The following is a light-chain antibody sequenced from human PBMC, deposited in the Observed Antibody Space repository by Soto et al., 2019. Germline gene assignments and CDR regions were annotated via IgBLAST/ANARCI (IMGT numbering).Light chain of an antibody. CDR3: QQYNNWPPWT. Sequence: EIVMTQSPATLSVSPGERATLSCRASQSVSSNLAWYQQKPGQAPKLLIYGASTRANGIPARFSGGGSGTEFTITINSLPSEDFAVYYCQQYNNWPPWTFGQGTKVEIK. J-gene: IGKJ1*01. CDR1: QSVSSN. V-gene: IGKV3-15*01. CDR2: GAS.